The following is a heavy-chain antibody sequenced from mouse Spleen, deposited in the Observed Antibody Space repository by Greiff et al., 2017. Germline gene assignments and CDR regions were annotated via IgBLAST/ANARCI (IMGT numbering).Heavy chain of an antibody. V-gene: IGHV5-9*04. CDR1: GFTFSSYA. Sequence: EVKLVESGGGLVKLGGSLKLSCAASGFTFSSYAMSWVRQTPEKRLEWVATISSGGGNTYYPDSVKGRFTISRDNAKNTLYLQMSSLKSEDTAMYYCARLWLRRGGNYFDYWGQGTTLTVSS. J-gene: IGHJ2*01. CDR3: ARLWLRRGGNYFDY. CDR2: ISSGGGNT. D-gene: IGHD2-2*01.